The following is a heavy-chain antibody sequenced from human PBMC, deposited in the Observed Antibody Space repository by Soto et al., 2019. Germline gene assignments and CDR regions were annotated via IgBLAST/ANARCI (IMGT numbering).Heavy chain of an antibody. CDR1: GFSLSTSGVG. Sequence: QITLKESGPTLVKPTQTLTLTCTFSGFSLSTSGVGVGWIRQPPGKALELLALIYWDDDKRYRPSLKSRLTITKDTSKNQVVLTMTNMDPVDTATYYCAHRGFSSGPSGGWFDPWGQGTLVTVSS. D-gene: IGHD3-22*01. J-gene: IGHJ5*02. CDR3: AHRGFSSGPSGGWFDP. V-gene: IGHV2-5*02. CDR2: IYWDDDK.